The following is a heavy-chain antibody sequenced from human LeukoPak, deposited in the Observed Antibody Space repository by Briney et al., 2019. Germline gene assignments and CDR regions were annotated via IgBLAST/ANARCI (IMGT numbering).Heavy chain of an antibody. CDR1: GSTFSNYA. Sequence: GGSLRLSCAGSGSTFSNYAMSWVRQAPGQGLEWVSTISNSGDATFYADAVKGRFTISRDNSKNTLYLQMYSLRAEDTAIYYCAKAPPYTKYFDYWGQGTLLTVSS. CDR3: AKAPPYTKYFDY. J-gene: IGHJ4*02. V-gene: IGHV3-23*01. D-gene: IGHD1-1*01. CDR2: ISNSGDAT.